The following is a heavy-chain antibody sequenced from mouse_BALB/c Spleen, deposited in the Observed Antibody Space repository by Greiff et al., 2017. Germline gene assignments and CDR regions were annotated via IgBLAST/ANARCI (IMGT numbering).Heavy chain of an antibody. CDR3: ARLVTTATAY. Sequence: EVMLVESGGDLVKPGGSLKLSCAASGFTFSSYGMSWVRQTPDKRLEWVATISSGGSYTYYPDSVKGRFTISRDNAKNTLYLQMSSLKSEDTAMYYCARLVTTATAYWGQGTLVTVSA. CDR1: GFTFSSYG. CDR2: ISSGGSYT. V-gene: IGHV5-6*01. J-gene: IGHJ3*01. D-gene: IGHD1-2*01.